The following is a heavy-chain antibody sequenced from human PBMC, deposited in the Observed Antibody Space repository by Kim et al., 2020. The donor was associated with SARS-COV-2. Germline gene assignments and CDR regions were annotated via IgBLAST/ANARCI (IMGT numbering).Heavy chain of an antibody. J-gene: IGHJ3*02. CDR2: IYHSGST. V-gene: IGHV4-30-2*01. Sequence: SETLSLTCAVSGGSISSGGYSWSWIRQPPGKGLEWIGYIYHSGSTYYNPSLKSRVTISVDRSKNQFSLKLSSVTAADTAVYYCARNGYGSGSGDAFDIWGQGTMVTVSS. D-gene: IGHD3-10*01. CDR3: ARNGYGSGSGDAFDI. CDR1: GGSISSGGYS.